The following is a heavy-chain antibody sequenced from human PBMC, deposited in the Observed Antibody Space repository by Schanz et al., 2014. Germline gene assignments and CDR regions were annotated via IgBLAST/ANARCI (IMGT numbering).Heavy chain of an antibody. CDR2: ISYDGRNK. V-gene: IGHV3-30-3*01. CDR1: GFTFSSYA. CDR3: ATDLEGCDGGGGGFDP. D-gene: IGHD2-21*01. J-gene: IGHJ5*02. Sequence: QVQLVESGGGVVQPGRSLRLSCAASGFTFSSYAMHWVRQAPGKGLEWVAVISYDGRNKYYADSVKGRFTISRDNSKNTLYLQMNSLRAEDTAVYYCATDLEGCDGGGGGFDPWGQGTLVTVSS.